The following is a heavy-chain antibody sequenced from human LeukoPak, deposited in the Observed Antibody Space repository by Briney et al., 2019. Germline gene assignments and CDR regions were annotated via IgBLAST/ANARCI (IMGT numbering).Heavy chain of an antibody. Sequence: GGSLRLSCAASGFTSSSYSMNWVRQAPGKGLEWVSSISSSSSYIYYADSVKGRFTISRDNAKNSLYLQMNSLRAEHTAVYYCARESYCSGDCPPRGHDAFDIWGQGTMVTVSS. CDR3: ARESYCSGDCPPRGHDAFDI. CDR2: ISSSSSYI. CDR1: GFTSSSYS. V-gene: IGHV3-21*01. D-gene: IGHD2-21*01. J-gene: IGHJ3*02.